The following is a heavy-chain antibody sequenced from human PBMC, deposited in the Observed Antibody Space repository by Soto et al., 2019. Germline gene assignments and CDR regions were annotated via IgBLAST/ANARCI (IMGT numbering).Heavy chain of an antibody. V-gene: IGHV5-51*01. Sequence: PGESLKISCKGSGYSFTSYWIGWVRQMPGKGLEWMGIIYPGDSVTRYSPSFQGQVTISADKSISTAYLQWSSLKASDTAMYYCARLPPYYYDSSGYYYDYWGQGTLVTVSS. D-gene: IGHD3-22*01. CDR2: IYPGDSVT. CDR3: ARLPPYYYDSSGYYYDY. J-gene: IGHJ4*02. CDR1: GYSFTSYW.